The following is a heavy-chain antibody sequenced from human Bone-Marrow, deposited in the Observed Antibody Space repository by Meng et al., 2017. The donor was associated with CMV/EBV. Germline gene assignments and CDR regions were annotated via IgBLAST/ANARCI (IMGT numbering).Heavy chain of an antibody. Sequence: GESLKISCAASGFTFSSYAMHWVRQAPGKGLEWVAVISYDGRNKYYADSVKGRFTISRDNSKNTLYLQMNSLRAEDTAVYYCARGGAGGPIVVVPAATIYYYYGMDVWGQGTTVTVSS. CDR3: ARGGAGGPIVVVPAATIYYYYGMDV. V-gene: IGHV3-30*04. J-gene: IGHJ6*01. CDR2: ISYDGRNK. CDR1: GFTFSSYA. D-gene: IGHD2-2*01.